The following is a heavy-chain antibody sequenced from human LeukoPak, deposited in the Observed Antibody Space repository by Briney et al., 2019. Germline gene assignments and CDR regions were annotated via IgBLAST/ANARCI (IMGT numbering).Heavy chain of an antibody. CDR2: IYYTGST. CDR3: ARGRGDSRGTSFDP. CDR1: GGSISTYY. Sequence: SETLSLTCIVSGGSISTYYWSWIRQPPGKGLEWIGYIYYTGSTTYNPSLRSRVSISVDTSKNKFSLDLNSVSAADTAVYYCARGRGDSRGTSFDPWGQGTLVTVSS. D-gene: IGHD3-10*01. V-gene: IGHV4-59*01. J-gene: IGHJ5*02.